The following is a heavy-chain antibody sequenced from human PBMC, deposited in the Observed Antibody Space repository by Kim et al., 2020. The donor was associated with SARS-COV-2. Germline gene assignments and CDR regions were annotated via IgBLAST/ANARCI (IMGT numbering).Heavy chain of an antibody. Sequence: GGSLRLSCAASGFTFSDYYMTWIRQAPGGGLEWVSYIGGRGSFKFYADSVQGRFTISKGKANKTLFPQLNSLRAEDPAASFCAGSGAPRGPGPCFWGLGT. CDR3: AGSGAPRGPGPCF. CDR1: GFTFSDYY. CDR2: IGGRGSFK. J-gene: IGHJ4*01. V-gene: IGHV3-11*01. D-gene: IGHD1-26*01.